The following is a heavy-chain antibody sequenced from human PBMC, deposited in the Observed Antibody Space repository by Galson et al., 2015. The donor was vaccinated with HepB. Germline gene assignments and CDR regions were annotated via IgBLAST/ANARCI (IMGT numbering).Heavy chain of an antibody. D-gene: IGHD3-9*01. Sequence: SLRLSCAASGFTFATYGMNWVRQAPGKGLEWVSAISVSGGSTYYADSVKGRFTISRDNSKNTLYLQMNSLRVEDTAVYYCAKDLDFDILTGLEGSHYYALDVWGQGTTVTVSS. V-gene: IGHV3-23*01. CDR1: GFTFATYG. CDR2: ISVSGGST. J-gene: IGHJ6*02. CDR3: AKDLDFDILTGLEGSHYYALDV.